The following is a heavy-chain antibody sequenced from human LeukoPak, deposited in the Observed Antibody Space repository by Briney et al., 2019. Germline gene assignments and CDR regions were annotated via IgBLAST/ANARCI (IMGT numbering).Heavy chain of an antibody. CDR3: AKEEWLLAVYFDY. D-gene: IGHD3-3*01. Sequence: GGSLRLSCAASGFTFDDYGMSWVRQAPGKGLEWVAVISYDGSNKYYADSVKGQFTISRDNSKNTLYLQMNSLRAEDTAVYYCAKEEWLLAVYFDYWGQGTLVTVSS. J-gene: IGHJ4*02. V-gene: IGHV3-30*18. CDR1: GFTFDDYG. CDR2: ISYDGSNK.